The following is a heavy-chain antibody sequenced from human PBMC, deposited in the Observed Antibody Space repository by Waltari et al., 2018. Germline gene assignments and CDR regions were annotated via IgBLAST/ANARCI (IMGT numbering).Heavy chain of an antibody. CDR1: GFTFSTSW. CDR3: TRDVWKSCDV. CDR2: INLDGSET. D-gene: IGHD3-16*01. Sequence: QLVESGGGSVQPGGSLRLSCAASGFTFSTSWMSWIRQAPEKGLEWVAIINLDGSETYYVDSVKGRFTISRDNARNSLYLQMNSLRVEDTAMYYCTRDVWKSCDVWGQGTTVTVPS. V-gene: IGHV3-7*01. J-gene: IGHJ6*02.